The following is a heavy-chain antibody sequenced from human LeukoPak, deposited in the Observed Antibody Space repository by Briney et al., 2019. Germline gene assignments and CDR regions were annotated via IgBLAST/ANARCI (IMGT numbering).Heavy chain of an antibody. CDR1: GGSISSYY. D-gene: IGHD1-26*01. CDR3: ARLASGSYGPLTPFDY. Sequence: SEALSLTCTVSGGSISSYYWSWIRQPPGKGLEWIGDIYYSGSTNYNPSLKSRVTISVDTSKKQFSLKLSSVTAADTAVYYCARLASGSYGPLTPFDYWGQGTLVT. V-gene: IGHV4-59*08. CDR2: IYYSGST. J-gene: IGHJ4*02.